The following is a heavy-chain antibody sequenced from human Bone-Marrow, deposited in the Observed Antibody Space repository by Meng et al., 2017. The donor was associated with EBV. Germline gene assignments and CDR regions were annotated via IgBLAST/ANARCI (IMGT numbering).Heavy chain of an antibody. CDR1: WFSLNTSGVV. J-gene: IGHJ5*02. Sequence: LDESGPPLVQPAQTLTLSCTFFWFSLNTSGVVVGWIPQPPGKALEWLALSYWDDAKRYSPSLKSMLTITKDTSKNQVVLTMTIMDPVDTATYYCAHSLEAAAGVAWGQGTLVTVSS. V-gene: IGHV2-5*02. CDR2: SYWDDAK. CDR3: AHSLEAAAGVA. D-gene: IGHD6-13*01.